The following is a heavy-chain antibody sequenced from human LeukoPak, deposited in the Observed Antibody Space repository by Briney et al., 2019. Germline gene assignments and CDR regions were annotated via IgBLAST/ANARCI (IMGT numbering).Heavy chain of an antibody. CDR1: GYSLSDVS. Sequence: ASVKVPCKVSGYSLSDVSLHWVRQAPGKGLEWMATFNLIDAQTIYAQKFQGRLTMTEDTSTNAAYMELSRLRSDDTAVYYCASEQWRNFDYWGQGTLVTVSS. J-gene: IGHJ4*02. V-gene: IGHV1-24*01. CDR3: ASEQWRNFDY. D-gene: IGHD6-19*01. CDR2: FNLIDAQT.